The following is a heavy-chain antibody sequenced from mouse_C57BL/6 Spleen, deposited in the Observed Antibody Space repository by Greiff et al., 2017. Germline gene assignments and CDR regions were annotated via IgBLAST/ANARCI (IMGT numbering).Heavy chain of an antibody. V-gene: IGHV1-50*01. J-gene: IGHJ3*01. D-gene: IGHD2-3*01. CDR1: GYTFTSYW. CDR2: IDPSDSYT. CDR3: ARRNVDGYYGDAY. Sequence: QVQLQQPGAELVKPGASVKLSCKASGYTFTSYWMQWVKQRPGQGLEWIGEIDPSDSYTNYNQKFKGKATLTVDTSSSTAYMQLSSLTSEDSAVYYCARRNVDGYYGDAYWGQGTLVTVSA.